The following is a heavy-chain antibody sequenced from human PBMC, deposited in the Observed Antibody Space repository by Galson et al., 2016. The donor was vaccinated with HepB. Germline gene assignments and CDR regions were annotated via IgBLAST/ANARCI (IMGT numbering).Heavy chain of an antibody. Sequence: QSGAEVKKPGESLKISCKGSGYSFTSYWIAWVRQMPGKGLEYMGIIYPSDSDSRYSPSFQGQVTISADKSISTAYLQWSSLKASDTAMDYCARRLRGSAWYEGDYFDPWGQGTLVTVSS. V-gene: IGHV5-51*01. D-gene: IGHD6-19*01. CDR1: GYSFTSYW. CDR2: IYPSDSDS. J-gene: IGHJ5*02. CDR3: ARRLRGSAWYEGDYFDP.